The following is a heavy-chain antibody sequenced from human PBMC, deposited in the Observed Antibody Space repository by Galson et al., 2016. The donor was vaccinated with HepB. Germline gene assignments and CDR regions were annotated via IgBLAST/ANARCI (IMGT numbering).Heavy chain of an antibody. J-gene: IGHJ4*02. CDR2: INDSGTT. D-gene: IGHD6-19*01. Sequence: SETLSLTCAVYGGSFSGSYWNWIRQSPGKGLEWVGEINDSGTTNYNPSLKSRVTLSLDTFKKQFSLKLSSVTAADTAVYYCARGISVAGAFDCWGPGNLVTVSS. CDR3: ARGISVAGAFDC. V-gene: IGHV4-34*01. CDR1: GGSFSGSY.